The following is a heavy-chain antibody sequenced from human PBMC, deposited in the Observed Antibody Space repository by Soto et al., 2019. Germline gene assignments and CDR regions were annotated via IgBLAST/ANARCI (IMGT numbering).Heavy chain of an antibody. CDR2: IWYDGSNK. CDR1: GFTFSSYG. J-gene: IGHJ6*02. V-gene: IGHV3-33*01. Sequence: QVQLVESGGGVVQPGRSLRLSCAASGFTFSSYGMHWVRQAPGKGLEWVAVIWYDGSNKYYADSVKGRFTISRDNSKNTLYLQMNNLRAEDTAVYYCARGGDYYYGMDVWGQGTTVTVSS. CDR3: ARGGDYYYGMDV.